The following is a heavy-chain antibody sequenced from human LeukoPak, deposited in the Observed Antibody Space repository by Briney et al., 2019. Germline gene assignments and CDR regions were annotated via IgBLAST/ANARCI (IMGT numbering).Heavy chain of an antibody. Sequence: GGSLRLSCAASGFTFSSYEMNWVRQAPGKGLEWVSYISSSGSTTYYAASVKGRFTISRDNAKNSLHLQMNSLRVEDTAVYYCASQKGRIAVAVDYWGQGTLVTVSS. V-gene: IGHV3-48*03. CDR1: GFTFSSYE. D-gene: IGHD6-19*01. CDR3: ASQKGRIAVAVDY. J-gene: IGHJ4*02. CDR2: ISSSGSTT.